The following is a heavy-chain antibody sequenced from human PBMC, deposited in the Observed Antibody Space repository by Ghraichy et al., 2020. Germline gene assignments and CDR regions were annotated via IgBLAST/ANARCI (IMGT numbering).Heavy chain of an antibody. Sequence: SQTLSLTCAISGDSVSSNSSAWNWVRQSPSRGLEWLGRTYYRSKWYYDYAPSVKSRINIEPDTSKNQFSLQVNSLTPEDTAVYYCVRGGHFEYWGQGTQVTVSS. CDR2: TYYRSKWYY. D-gene: IGHD3-10*01. J-gene: IGHJ4*02. CDR3: VRGGHFEY. CDR1: GDSVSSNSSA. V-gene: IGHV6-1*01.